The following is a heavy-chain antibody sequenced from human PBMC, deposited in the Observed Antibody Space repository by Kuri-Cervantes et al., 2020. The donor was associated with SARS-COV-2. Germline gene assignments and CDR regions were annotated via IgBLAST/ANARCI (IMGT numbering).Heavy chain of an antibody. J-gene: IGHJ6*02. V-gene: IGHV3-23*01. CDR3: ARQPDRRYGMDV. D-gene: IGHD1-1*01. Sequence: GGSLRLSCAASGFTFSSYAMSWVRQAPGKGLEWVSAISGSGGSTYYADSVKGRFTISRDNSKNTLYLQMNSLRAEDTAVYYCARQPDRRYGMDVWGQGTTVTVSS. CDR1: GFTFSSYA. CDR2: ISGSGGST.